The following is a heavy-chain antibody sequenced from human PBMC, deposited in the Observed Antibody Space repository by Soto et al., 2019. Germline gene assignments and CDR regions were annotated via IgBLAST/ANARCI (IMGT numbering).Heavy chain of an antibody. CDR1: GFSLSTNEVS. CDR2: IYWDDDK. V-gene: IGHV2-5*02. J-gene: IGHJ4*02. Sequence: QITLKESGPTVVKPTQTLTLTCTLSGFSLSTNEVSVGWIRQPPGKALEWLALIYWDDDKRYSPSLKNRLTSTKDTSKNQVVLTMTNMDPGDTATYYCAHRDGARFYFDYWGQGTLVSVTS. CDR3: AHRDGARFYFDY.